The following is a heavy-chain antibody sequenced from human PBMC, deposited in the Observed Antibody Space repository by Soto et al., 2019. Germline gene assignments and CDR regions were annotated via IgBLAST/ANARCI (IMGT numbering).Heavy chain of an antibody. Sequence: SETLSLTCTVSDGSISSGGYYWSWIRQHPGKGLEWIGYISDSGRTYYNPSLESRVTISKDTSKNQFSLRLRSVTSADTAVYFCARNDSGSNNFVYWGQGTLVTVSS. CDR3: ARNDSGSNNFVY. D-gene: IGHD3-10*01. J-gene: IGHJ4*02. V-gene: IGHV4-31*03. CDR1: DGSISSGGYY. CDR2: ISDSGRT.